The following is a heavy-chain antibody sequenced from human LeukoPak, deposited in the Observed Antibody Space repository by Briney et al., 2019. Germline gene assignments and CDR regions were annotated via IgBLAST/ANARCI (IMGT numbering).Heavy chain of an antibody. J-gene: IGHJ3*02. CDR3: ASRRGWYGGDAFDI. Sequence: SVKVSCKASGGTFSSYAISWVRQAPGQGLEWMGRIIPILGIANYAQKFQGRVTITADKSTSTAYMELSSLRSEDTAVYYCASRRGWYGGDAFDIWGQGTMVTVSS. CDR1: GGTFSSYA. V-gene: IGHV1-69*04. CDR2: IIPILGIA. D-gene: IGHD6-19*01.